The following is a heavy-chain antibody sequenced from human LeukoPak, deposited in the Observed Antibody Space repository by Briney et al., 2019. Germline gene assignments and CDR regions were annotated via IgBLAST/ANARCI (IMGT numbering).Heavy chain of an antibody. Sequence: GGSLRLSCAASGFTFSSYGMHWVRQALGKGLEWVAVISYDGSNKYYADSVKGRFTISRDNSKNTLYLQMNSLRAEDTAVYYCAKDKGQWLVLSFDTWGQGTMVTVSS. CDR3: AKDKGQWLVLSFDT. CDR2: ISYDGSNK. CDR1: GFTFSSYG. D-gene: IGHD6-19*01. V-gene: IGHV3-30*18. J-gene: IGHJ3*02.